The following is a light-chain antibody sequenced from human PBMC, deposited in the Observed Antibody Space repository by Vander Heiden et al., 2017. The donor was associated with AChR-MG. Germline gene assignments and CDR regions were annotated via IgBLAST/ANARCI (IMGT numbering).Light chain of an antibody. J-gene: IGKJ3*01. Sequence: IVLTQSPGTLSLSPGERATLSCRASQSVSSNYLAWYQQKPGQAPRLLIYGASSRATGIPDRFSGSGSGTDFTLTISRLEPEDFAVYYCQQYGDSLLFTFGPGTKVDIK. CDR1: QSVSSNY. CDR2: GAS. CDR3: QQYGDSLLFT. V-gene: IGKV3-20*01.